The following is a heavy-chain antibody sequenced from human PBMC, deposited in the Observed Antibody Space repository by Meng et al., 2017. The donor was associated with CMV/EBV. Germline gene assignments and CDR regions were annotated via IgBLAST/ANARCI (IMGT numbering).Heavy chain of an antibody. CDR1: GFTFSNAW. V-gene: IGHV3-15*01. CDR3: TSELGYCSSTSCYVDY. D-gene: IGHD2-2*01. Sequence: GESLKISCAASGFTFSNAWMSWVRQAPGKGLEWVGRIKSKTDGGTTDYAAPVKGRLTISRDDSKNTLYLQMNSLKTEDTAVYYCTSELGYCSSTSCYVDYWGQGTLVTVSS. J-gene: IGHJ4*02. CDR2: IKSKTDGGTT.